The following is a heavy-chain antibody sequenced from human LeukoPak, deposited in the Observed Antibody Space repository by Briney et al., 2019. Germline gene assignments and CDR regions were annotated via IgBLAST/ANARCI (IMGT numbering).Heavy chain of an antibody. CDR2: IHHSGST. V-gene: IGHV4-4*02. D-gene: IGHD3-22*01. J-gene: IGHJ4*02. CDR1: GGSLTTDNW. CDR3: ARGYYHDSK. Sequence: SETLSLTCAVSGGSLTTDNWWTWVRPPPGKGLEWIGEIHHSGSTNYNPSLKSRVTISIDKSKNQFSLKVTSVTAADTAVYYCARGYYHDSKWGQGILVTVSS.